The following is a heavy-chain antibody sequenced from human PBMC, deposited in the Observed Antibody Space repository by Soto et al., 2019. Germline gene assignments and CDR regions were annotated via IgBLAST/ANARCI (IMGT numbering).Heavy chain of an antibody. CDR1: GGSVISGSYY. D-gene: IGHD3-10*01. Sequence: SETLSLTYTVSGGSVISGSYYWSWIRQPPGKGLEWIGYIYYSGSTNYNPSLKSRVTISVDTSKNQFSLKLSSVTAADTAVYYCAAGRTLWFGELSWPYQKHTNWFDPWGQGTLVTVSS. J-gene: IGHJ5*02. CDR3: AAGRTLWFGELSWPYQKHTNWFDP. V-gene: IGHV4-61*01. CDR2: IYYSGST.